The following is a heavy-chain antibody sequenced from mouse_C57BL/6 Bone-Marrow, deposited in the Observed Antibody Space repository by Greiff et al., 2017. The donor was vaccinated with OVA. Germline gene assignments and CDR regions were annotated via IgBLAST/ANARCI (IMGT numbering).Heavy chain of an antibody. J-gene: IGHJ2*01. CDR1: GYAFSSSW. V-gene: IGHV1-82*01. D-gene: IGHD3-2*02. CDR3: ARQLRLPLGY. Sequence: QVQLQQSGPELVKPGASVKISCKASGYAFSSSWMNWVKQRPGKGLEWIGRIYPGDGDTNYNGKFKGKATLTADKSSSTAYMQLSSLTSEDSAVYFCARQLRLPLGYWGQGTTLTVSS. CDR2: IYPGDGDT.